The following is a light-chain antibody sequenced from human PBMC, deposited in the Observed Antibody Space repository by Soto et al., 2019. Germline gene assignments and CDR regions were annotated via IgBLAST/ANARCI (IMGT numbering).Light chain of an antibody. J-gene: IGLJ1*01. Sequence: QSVMTQPPSVSAAPGQKVTISCSGSSSNIGGNSVSWYQQLPGTAPKLLIYADNKRPSVIPDRFSGSKSGTSATLGITGFQTGDEADYYCGSWDSSLSAYVFVTGTKVTVL. V-gene: IGLV1-51*01. CDR2: ADN. CDR3: GSWDSSLSAYV. CDR1: SSNIGGNS.